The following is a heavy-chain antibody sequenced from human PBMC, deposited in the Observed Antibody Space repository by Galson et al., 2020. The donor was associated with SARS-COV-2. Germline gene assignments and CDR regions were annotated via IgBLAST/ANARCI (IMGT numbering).Heavy chain of an antibody. D-gene: IGHD3-22*01. CDR2: INHSGST. Sequence: SETLSLTCAVYGGSFSGYYWSWIRQPPGKGLEWIGEINHSGSTNYNPSLKSRVTISVDTSKNQFSLKLSSVTAADTAVYYCARWVRGTMIVPGFDIWGQGTMVTVSS. V-gene: IGHV4-34*01. J-gene: IGHJ3*02. CDR3: ARWVRGTMIVPGFDI. CDR1: GGSFSGYY.